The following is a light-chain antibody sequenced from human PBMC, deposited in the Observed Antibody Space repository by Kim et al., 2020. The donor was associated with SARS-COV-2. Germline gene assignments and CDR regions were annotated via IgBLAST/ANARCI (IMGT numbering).Light chain of an antibody. CDR2: GAS. J-gene: IGKJ2*01. CDR3: QYYVRT. V-gene: IGKV3-20*01. CDR1: QCVGGNY. Sequence: TLSLSPGERATLSRRASQCVGGNYLAWYQHKPGQSPRLFIYGASKRASGIPDRFGGSGSGTDFTLTISKVEPEDFAIYYCQYYVRTFGQGTKLEI.